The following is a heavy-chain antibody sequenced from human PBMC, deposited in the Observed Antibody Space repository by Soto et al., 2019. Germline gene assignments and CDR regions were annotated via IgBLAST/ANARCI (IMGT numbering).Heavy chain of an antibody. CDR2: ISSTSSPI. CDR1: GFSFSAYS. Sequence: EVQLVESGGGLVRRGGSLRLSCAASGFSFSAYSINWVRQAPGRGLEWVSSISSTSSPIFYAESVRGRFTISRDNAKNLLYLQMNGLRAEDTAVYYCVRGGSGATSGDLFDAWGQGTLVTVSS. V-gene: IGHV3-21*06. D-gene: IGHD3-10*01. J-gene: IGHJ3*01. CDR3: VRGGSGATSGDLFDA.